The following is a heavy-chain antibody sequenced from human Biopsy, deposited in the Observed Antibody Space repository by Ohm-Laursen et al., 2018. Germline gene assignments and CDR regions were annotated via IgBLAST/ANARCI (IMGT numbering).Heavy chain of an antibody. Sequence: SGTLSLTCTVSGGSFTGHYWSWIRQPPGKGLEWIGHISYTGYTSYNASLKSRVTISVDTSRNHFSLRLSSLTAADTAVYYCARGSNDSGGLYFPRWGQGTLLTVSS. CDR3: ARGSNDSGGLYFPR. D-gene: IGHD4-23*01. V-gene: IGHV4-59*11. CDR2: ISYTGYT. CDR1: GGSFTGHY. J-gene: IGHJ4*02.